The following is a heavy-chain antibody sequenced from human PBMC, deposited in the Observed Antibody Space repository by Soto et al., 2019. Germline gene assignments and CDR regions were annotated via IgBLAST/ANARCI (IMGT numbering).Heavy chain of an antibody. V-gene: IGHV3-11*01. CDR3: ARDLSASGWDYMDV. Sequence: QVQLVESGGDLVKPGGSLRLSCAASGFTFSDYYMSWIRQAPGKGLEWVSCISSSGSTLYYADSVKGRFTISRDNTQNSLYLQVNSLSAEDTAVYYCARDLSASGWDYMDVWGKGTTVTVSS. CDR1: GFTFSDYY. J-gene: IGHJ6*03. D-gene: IGHD3-10*01. CDR2: ISSSGSTL.